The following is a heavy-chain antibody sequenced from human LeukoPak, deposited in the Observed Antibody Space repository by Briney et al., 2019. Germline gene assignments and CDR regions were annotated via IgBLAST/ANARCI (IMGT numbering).Heavy chain of an antibody. J-gene: IGHJ4*02. V-gene: IGHV1-8*01. CDR3: AITTLDY. Sequence: ASVKVSCKASGYTVATYDVNWVRQATGQGLEWMGWVNPNTANTGSAQKFQGRVTMTMNTSISTAYMELSSLRSEDTAVYYCAITTLDYWGQGTLVTVSS. D-gene: IGHD3-22*01. CDR1: GYTVATYD. CDR2: VNPNTANT.